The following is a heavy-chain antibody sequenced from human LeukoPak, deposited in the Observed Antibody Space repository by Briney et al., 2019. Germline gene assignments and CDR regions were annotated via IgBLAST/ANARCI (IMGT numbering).Heavy chain of an antibody. V-gene: IGHV3-21*01. J-gene: IGHJ3*02. CDR2: ISSSSSYI. Sequence: GGSLRLSCAASGFTFSSYSMNWVRQAPGKGLEWVSSISSSSSYIYYADSVKGRFTISRDNAKNSLYLQMNSLRAEDTAVYYCARDLHGDYDAFDIWGQGTMATVSS. CDR3: ARDLHGDYDAFDI. D-gene: IGHD4-17*01. CDR1: GFTFSSYS.